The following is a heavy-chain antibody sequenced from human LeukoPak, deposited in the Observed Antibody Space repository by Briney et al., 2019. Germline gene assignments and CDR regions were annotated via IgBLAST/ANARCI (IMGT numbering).Heavy chain of an antibody. D-gene: IGHD6-19*01. V-gene: IGHV1-69*04. CDR3: ASVLSGIAVAGSFDP. Sequence: SVKVSCKASGGTFSSYAISWVRQAPGQGLEWVGRIIPILGIANYAQKFQGRVTITADKSTSTAYMELSSLRSEDTAVYYCASVLSGIAVAGSFDPWGQGTLVTVSS. J-gene: IGHJ5*02. CDR1: GGTFSSYA. CDR2: IIPILGIA.